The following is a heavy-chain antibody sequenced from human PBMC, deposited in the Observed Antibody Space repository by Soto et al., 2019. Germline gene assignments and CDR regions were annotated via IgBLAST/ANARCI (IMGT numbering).Heavy chain of an antibody. CDR1: GGSISSGDYY. D-gene: IGHD3-22*01. CDR3: ARGRVMYYYDSSGYYGPYFDY. CDR2: IYYSGST. Sequence: VQLQESGPGLVKPSQTLSLTCTVSGGSISSGDYYWSWIRQPPGKGLEWIGYIYYSGSTYYNPSLKSRVTISVDTSKNQFSLKLSSVTAADTAVYYCARGRVMYYYDSSGYYGPYFDYWGQGTLVTVSS. J-gene: IGHJ4*02. V-gene: IGHV4-30-4*01.